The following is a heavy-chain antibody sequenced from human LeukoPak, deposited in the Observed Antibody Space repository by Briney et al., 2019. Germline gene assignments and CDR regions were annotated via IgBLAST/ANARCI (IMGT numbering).Heavy chain of an antibody. Sequence: ASVKVSCKASGYTFTSYGISWVRQAPGQGLEWMGWISAYNGNTNYAQKLQGRVTMTTDTSTSTAYMELRSLRSDDTAVYYCARAYYDFWSGYPGDTYGMDVWGQGTTVTVSS. CDR1: GYTFTSYG. CDR2: ISAYNGNT. D-gene: IGHD3-3*01. V-gene: IGHV1-18*01. CDR3: ARAYYDFWSGYPGDTYGMDV. J-gene: IGHJ6*02.